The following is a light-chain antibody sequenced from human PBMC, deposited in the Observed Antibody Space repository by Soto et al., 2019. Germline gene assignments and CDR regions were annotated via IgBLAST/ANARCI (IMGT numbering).Light chain of an antibody. J-gene: IGKJ1*01. Sequence: EIVLTQSPGTLSWSPGEKATLSCRASQSVGDTFFSWYQQKPGLAPRLLIYGVSNWATVIPDRFSGSGSGTDFILTISRLEPEDFALYYCGQFVSSPPRTFGQGTKVEIK. CDR3: GQFVSSPPRT. V-gene: IGKV3-20*01. CDR2: GVS. CDR1: QSVGDTF.